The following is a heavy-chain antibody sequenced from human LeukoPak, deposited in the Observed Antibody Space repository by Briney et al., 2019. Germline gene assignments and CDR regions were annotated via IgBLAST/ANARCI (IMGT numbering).Heavy chain of an antibody. J-gene: IGHJ4*02. Sequence: KPSETLSLTCAVYGGSFSGYYWSWIRQPPGKGLEWIGEINHSGSTNYNPSLESRVTISVDTSKNQFSLKLSSVTAADTAVYYCARGLVTTVTNPFDYWGQGTLVTVSS. CDR2: INHSGST. V-gene: IGHV4-34*01. D-gene: IGHD4-17*01. CDR3: ARGLVTTVTNPFDY. CDR1: GGSFSGYY.